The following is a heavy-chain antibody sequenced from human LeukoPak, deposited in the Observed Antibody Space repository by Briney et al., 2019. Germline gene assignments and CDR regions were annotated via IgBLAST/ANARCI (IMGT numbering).Heavy chain of an antibody. CDR3: ARGKSSSGWFDL. CDR1: GYRFSSYW. CDR2: IYPGDPDT. D-gene: IGHD6-13*01. V-gene: IGHV5-51*01. J-gene: IGHJ5*02. Sequence: GESLKISCKGSGYRFSSYWIGWVRQMPGKGLEWMGIIYPGDPDTRYSPSFQGQVSISADKSISTAYLQWSSLRASDTALYYCARGKSSSGWFDLWGQGTRVIISS.